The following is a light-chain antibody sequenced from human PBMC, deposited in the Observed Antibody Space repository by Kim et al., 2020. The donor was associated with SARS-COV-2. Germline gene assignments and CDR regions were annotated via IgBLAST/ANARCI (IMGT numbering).Light chain of an antibody. Sequence: QSATLSCTGTRSDVGDYERVSLYQQPPGTAPKLLFYEVTNRPSGVPDRFSESKSGNTASLTTSGLPAEDDGDYYCSSFTSSTTWVFGGGTQLTVL. CDR3: SSFTSSTTWV. CDR1: RSDVGDYER. V-gene: IGLV2-18*03. CDR2: EVT. J-gene: IGLJ3*02.